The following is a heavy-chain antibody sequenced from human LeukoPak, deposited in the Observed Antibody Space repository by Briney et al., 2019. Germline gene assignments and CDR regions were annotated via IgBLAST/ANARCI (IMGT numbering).Heavy chain of an antibody. CDR1: GFTFSSYA. J-gene: IGHJ4*02. D-gene: IGHD5-18*01. Sequence: PGGSLRLSCAASGFTFSSYAMHWVRQAPGKGLEWVAVISYDGSNKYYADSVKGRFTISRDNSKNTLYLQMNSLRAEDTAVYYCARVGVGHTAMVPGPIDYWGQGTLVTVSS. CDR3: ARVGVGHTAMVPGPIDY. CDR2: ISYDGSNK. V-gene: IGHV3-30-3*01.